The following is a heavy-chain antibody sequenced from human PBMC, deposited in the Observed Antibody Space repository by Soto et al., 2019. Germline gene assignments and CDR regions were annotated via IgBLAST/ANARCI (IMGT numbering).Heavy chain of an antibody. Sequence: QITLKASGPTLVKPTQSLALTCTVSGLSLSTTGGAVAWVRQPQGKALEWRAVISWDDDIPYSPSLESRLTITKDTSRNQVVLTITNMDPVDTAKYFCAHRAPGVDHYFNYCGQGTLVTVS. CDR2: ISWDDDI. CDR1: GLSLSTTGGA. D-gene: IGHD5-12*01. CDR3: AHRAPGVDHYFNY. J-gene: IGHJ4*02. V-gene: IGHV2-5*02.